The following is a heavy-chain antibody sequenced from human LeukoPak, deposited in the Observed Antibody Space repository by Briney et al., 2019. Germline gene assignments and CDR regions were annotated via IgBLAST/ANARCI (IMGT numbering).Heavy chain of an antibody. Sequence: SETLSLTCTVSGGSISSYYWSWIRQPAGKGLEWIGCIYTSGSTNYNPSLKSRVTMSVDTSKNQFSLKLSSVTAADTAVYYCASESSDSSSWRTPYYFDYWGQGTLVTVSS. J-gene: IGHJ4*02. CDR2: IYTSGST. D-gene: IGHD6-13*01. CDR1: GGSISSYY. CDR3: ASESSDSSSWRTPYYFDY. V-gene: IGHV4-4*07.